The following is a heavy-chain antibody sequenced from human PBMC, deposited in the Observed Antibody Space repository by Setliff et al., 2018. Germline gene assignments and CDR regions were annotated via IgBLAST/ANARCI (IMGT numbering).Heavy chain of an antibody. J-gene: IGHJ4*02. Sequence: GGSLRLSCAASGFTVSSNYMNWVRQAPGKGLEWVSYISNSGGVKYYTDSVKGRFTVSRDNAKNTLYLQMNSLRGEDTAVYYCARGLRPSDYWGQGTLVTVSS. CDR1: GFTVSSNY. CDR3: ARGLRPSDY. V-gene: IGHV3-48*04. D-gene: IGHD2-21*02. CDR2: ISNSGGVK.